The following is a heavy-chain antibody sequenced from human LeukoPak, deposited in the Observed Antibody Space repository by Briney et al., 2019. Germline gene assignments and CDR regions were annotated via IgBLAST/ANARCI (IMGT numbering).Heavy chain of an antibody. CDR1: GFTFSSFA. CDR2: MSGSGGMT. CDR3: AKGPFFYYDASGYNYFES. Sequence: GGSLRLSCAASGFTFSSFAMSWVRQAPGEGLEWVSAMSGSGGMTYSADSVKGRFTISRDNSKDALYLQMNSLRAEDTAIYYCAKGPFFYYDASGYNYFESWGQGTLVTVSS. J-gene: IGHJ4*02. V-gene: IGHV3-23*01. D-gene: IGHD3-22*01.